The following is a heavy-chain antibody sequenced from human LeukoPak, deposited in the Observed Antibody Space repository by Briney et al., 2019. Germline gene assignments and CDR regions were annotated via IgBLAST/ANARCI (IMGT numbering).Heavy chain of an antibody. CDR1: APSLSSGSYF. CDR3: SSDRIEVDAFDI. CDR2: IYTSGST. J-gene: IGHJ3*02. Sequence: PSETLSPTSTVAAPSLSSGSYFWSWIRQPAGKGLEWIGRIYTSGSTNYNPSLKSRVTISVDTSKNQFSLKLSSVTAADTAVYYCSSDRIEVDAFDIWGQGTMVTVSS. V-gene: IGHV4-61*02. D-gene: IGHD2-15*01.